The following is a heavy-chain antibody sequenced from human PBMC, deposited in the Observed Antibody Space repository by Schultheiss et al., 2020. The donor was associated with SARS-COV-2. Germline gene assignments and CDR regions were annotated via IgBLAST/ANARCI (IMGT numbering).Heavy chain of an antibody. CDR2: IYYSGST. D-gene: IGHD2-15*01. CDR1: GGSISSGGYY. V-gene: IGHV4-31*03. CDR3: ARDQGDPSGGISYGMDV. Sequence: SETLSLTCTVSGGSISSGGYYWSWIRQHPGKGLEWIGYIYYSGSTYYNPSLKSRVTISVDTSKNQFSLKLSSVTAADTAVYYCARDQGDPSGGISYGMDVWGQGTTVTVSS. J-gene: IGHJ6*02.